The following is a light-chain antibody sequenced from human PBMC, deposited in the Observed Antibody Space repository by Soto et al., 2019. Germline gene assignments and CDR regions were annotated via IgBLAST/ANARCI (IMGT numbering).Light chain of an antibody. CDR2: YAS. CDR3: QQYNHWPLT. CDR1: QSVDND. Sequence: EIVMTQSPATLSVSPGKRATLSCRAIQSVDNDLAWYQQKPGQPPRLLIYYASTRATGIPARFSGSQSGTDFTITISKLLFEDFAVYFCQQYNHWPLTFGGGTKVETK. V-gene: IGKV3D-15*01. J-gene: IGKJ4*01.